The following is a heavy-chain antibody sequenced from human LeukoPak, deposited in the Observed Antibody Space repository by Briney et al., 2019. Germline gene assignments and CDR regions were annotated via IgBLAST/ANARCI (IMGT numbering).Heavy chain of an antibody. D-gene: IGHD2-2*01. Sequence: AGGSLRLSCAASGFTFSSYAMSWVRQAPGKGLEWVSAISGSGGSTYYADSVKGRFTISRDNSKNTLYLQMDSLRAEDTAVYYCAKAVVVPAAIDYWGQGTLVTVSS. V-gene: IGHV3-23*01. CDR2: ISGSGGST. J-gene: IGHJ4*02. CDR1: GFTFSSYA. CDR3: AKAVVVPAAIDY.